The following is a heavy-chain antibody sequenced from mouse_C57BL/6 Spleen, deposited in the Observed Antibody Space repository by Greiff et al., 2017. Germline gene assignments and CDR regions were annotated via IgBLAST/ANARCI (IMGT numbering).Heavy chain of an antibody. J-gene: IGHJ3*01. CDR3: TSDGYYRFAY. Sequence: VQLQESGAELVRPGASVTLSCKASGYTFTDYEMHWVKQTPVHGLEWIGAIDPETGGTAYNQKFKGKAILTADKSSSTAYMGLRSLTSEDSAVYYCTSDGYYRFAYWGQGTLVTVSA. CDR1: GYTFTDYE. D-gene: IGHD2-3*01. CDR2: IDPETGGT. V-gene: IGHV1-15*01.